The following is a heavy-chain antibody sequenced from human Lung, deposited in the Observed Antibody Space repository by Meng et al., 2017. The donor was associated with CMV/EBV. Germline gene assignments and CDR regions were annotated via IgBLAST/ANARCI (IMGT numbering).Heavy chain of an antibody. CDR1: LFTFSNVL. J-gene: IGHJ6*02. CDR2: IKSKSDAGAT. D-gene: IGHD2-2*01. CDR3: TTWGIVTTPAAVTSSQARHDMDF. Sequence: LTXAPSLFTFSNVLVSSVRQAPGKGQEWVGRIKSKSDAGATDYTAPVKGRFTISRADSKNTLYLQMNSLRTEDTAVYYCTTWGIVTTPAAVTSSQARHDMDFWGQGTXVNVYS. V-gene: IGHV3-15*01.